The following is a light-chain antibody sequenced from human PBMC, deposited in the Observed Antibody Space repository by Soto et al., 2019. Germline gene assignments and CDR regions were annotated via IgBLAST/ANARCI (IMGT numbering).Light chain of an antibody. Sequence: EIVLTQSPDTLSLSPGERATLSCRASQSVGSSLAWYQQKPGQAPRLLIYDASNRATGIPARFSGSGSGTDFTFTICSLEAEDCAVYYCQQCSNWPPEVTFGPGTNVDIK. J-gene: IGKJ3*01. V-gene: IGKV3-11*01. CDR3: QQCSNWPPEVT. CDR2: DAS. CDR1: QSVGSS.